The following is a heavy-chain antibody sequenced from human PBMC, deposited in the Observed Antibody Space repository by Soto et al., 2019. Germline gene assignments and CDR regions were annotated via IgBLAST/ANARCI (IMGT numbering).Heavy chain of an antibody. J-gene: IGHJ4*02. CDR1: GFTFSNYG. D-gene: IGHD2-21*01. V-gene: IGHV3-33*01. CDR3: ARGLHSLFDY. Sequence: PGGSLRLSCAASGFTFSNYGMHWVRQAPGKGLEWVAVIWYDGNNKYYADSLKGRFTISRDNSNNTLYVQMTSLRAEDTAVYYCARGLHSLFDYWGQGXLVTVSS. CDR2: IWYDGNNK.